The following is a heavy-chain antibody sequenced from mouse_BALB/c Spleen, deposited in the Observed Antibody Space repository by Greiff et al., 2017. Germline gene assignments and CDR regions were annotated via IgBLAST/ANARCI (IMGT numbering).Heavy chain of an antibody. Sequence: VKLQESGPGLVAPSQSLSITCTVSGFSLTSYGVHWVRQPPGKGLEWLGVIWAGGSTNYNSALMSRLSISKDNSKSQVFLKMNSLQTDDTAMYYCARDGTARATAWFAYWGQGTLVTVSA. CDR3: ARDGTARATAWFAY. CDR1: GFSLTSYG. CDR2: IWAGGST. V-gene: IGHV2-9*02. D-gene: IGHD3-2*01. J-gene: IGHJ3*01.